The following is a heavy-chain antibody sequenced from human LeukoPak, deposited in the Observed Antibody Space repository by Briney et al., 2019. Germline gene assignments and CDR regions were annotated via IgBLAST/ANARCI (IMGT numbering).Heavy chain of an antibody. Sequence: GGSLRLSCAASGFSFSGFGMHWVRQASGKGLELVAFIQYDGNARYYADSVKGRFTISRDNSKNTLYLEMNSLRPEDTALYYCAKDERLSGTNAGTLLYYWGQGTLVRVSS. V-gene: IGHV3-30*02. CDR2: IQYDGNAR. CDR3: AKDERLSGTNAGTLLYY. D-gene: IGHD2-8*01. J-gene: IGHJ4*02. CDR1: GFSFSGFG.